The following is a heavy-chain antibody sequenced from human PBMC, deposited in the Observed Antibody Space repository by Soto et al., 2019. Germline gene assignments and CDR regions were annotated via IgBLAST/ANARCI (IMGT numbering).Heavy chain of an antibody. CDR1: GFTVSSNY. J-gene: IGHJ6*02. CDR2: ISYDGSNK. Sequence: PGGSLRLSCAASGFTVSSNYMSWVRQAPGKGLEWVAVISYDGSNKYYADSVKGRFTISRDNSKNTLYLQMNSLRAEDTAVYYCAKEAYYDFWSGYQNYYYYGMDVWGQGTTVTVSS. CDR3: AKEAYYDFWSGYQNYYYYGMDV. D-gene: IGHD3-3*01. V-gene: IGHV3-30*18.